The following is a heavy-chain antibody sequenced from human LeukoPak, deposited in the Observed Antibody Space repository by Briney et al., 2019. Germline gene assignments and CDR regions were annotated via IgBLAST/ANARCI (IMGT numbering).Heavy chain of an antibody. Sequence: SETLSLTCTVSGDSISNGVKYWSWIRQHPGRGLEWIGYIYHSGRSYYNPSLKSRITMSVDTSKNQFSLNLGSVTAADTAVYYCARDQVECTGGTCQSRVGFDFWGQGTLVTVSS. V-gene: IGHV4-31*03. CDR2: IYHSGRS. D-gene: IGHD2-8*02. CDR3: ARDQVECTGGTCQSRVGFDF. CDR1: GDSISNGVKY. J-gene: IGHJ4*02.